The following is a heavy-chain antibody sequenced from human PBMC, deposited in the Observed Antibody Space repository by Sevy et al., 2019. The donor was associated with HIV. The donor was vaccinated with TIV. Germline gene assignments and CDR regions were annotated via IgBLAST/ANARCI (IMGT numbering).Heavy chain of an antibody. CDR2: IYHTGTT. CDR1: GGSIRDYY. Sequence: SETLSLTCTVSGGSIRDYYWNWIRQPPGKGLEWIGNIYHTGTTSSNPSLKSRVTISADTSRNQFSLKLGSVTAADTAVYYCARDTSAYSTGWYPYYHYYGLDVWGQGTTVTVSS. CDR3: ARDTSAYSTGWYPYYHYYGLDV. D-gene: IGHD6-19*01. J-gene: IGHJ6*02. V-gene: IGHV4-59*01.